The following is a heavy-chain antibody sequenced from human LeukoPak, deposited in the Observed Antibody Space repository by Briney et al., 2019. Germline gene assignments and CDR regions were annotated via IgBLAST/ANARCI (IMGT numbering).Heavy chain of an antibody. CDR2: INHSGST. J-gene: IGHJ3*02. CDR3: ARAALAYCGGDCYHDAFDI. CDR1: GGSFSGYY. Sequence: KASETLSLTCAVYGGSFSGYYWSWIRQPPGKGLEWIGEINHSGSTNYNPSLKSRVTISVDTSKNQFSLKLSSVTAADTAVYYCARAALAYCGGDCYHDAFDIWGQGTMVTVSS. D-gene: IGHD2-21*02. V-gene: IGHV4-34*01.